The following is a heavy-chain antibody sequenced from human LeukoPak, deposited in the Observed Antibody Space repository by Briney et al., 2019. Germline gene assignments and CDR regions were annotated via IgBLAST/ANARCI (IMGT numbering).Heavy chain of an antibody. CDR1: GFTFSSFA. V-gene: IGHV3-64*01. J-gene: IGHJ4*02. D-gene: IGHD3-10*01. Sequence: PGGSLRLSCAASGFTFSSFALHWVRQAPGKGLEYVSAISSNGRNTYYANSVKGRFTISRDNSKNTLYLQMGSLRAEDMAVYYWAREDYGSGSYPLDYWGQGTLVTGSS. CDR2: ISSNGRNT. CDR3: AREDYGSGSYPLDY.